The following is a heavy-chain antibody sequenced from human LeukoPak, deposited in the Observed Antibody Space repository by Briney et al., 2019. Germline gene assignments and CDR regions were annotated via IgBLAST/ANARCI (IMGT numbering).Heavy chain of an antibody. CDR1: GFTFSSYW. V-gene: IGHV3-7*01. CDR2: IKQDGSEK. D-gene: IGHD2-2*01. CDR3: AKDLLGYCSSTSCYEIDY. Sequence: GGSLRLSCAASGFTFSSYWMSWVRQAPGKGLEWVANIKQDGSEKYYVDSVKGRFTISRDNSKNTLYLQMNSLRAEDTAVYYCAKDLLGYCSSTSCYEIDYWGQGTLVTVSS. J-gene: IGHJ4*02.